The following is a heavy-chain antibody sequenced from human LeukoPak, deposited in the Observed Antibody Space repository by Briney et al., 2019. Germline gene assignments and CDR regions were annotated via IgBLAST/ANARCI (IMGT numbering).Heavy chain of an antibody. V-gene: IGHV1-2*02. J-gene: IGHJ4*02. D-gene: IGHD5-18*01. CDR2: INPNSGGT. Sequence: ASVKVSCKASGYTFTSYGISWVRQAPGQGLEWMGWINPNSGGTNYAQKFQGRVTMTRDTSISTAYMELSRLRSDDTAVYYCARGRANVDTAMVRNYWGQGTLVTVSS. CDR1: GYTFTSYG. CDR3: ARGRANVDTAMVRNY.